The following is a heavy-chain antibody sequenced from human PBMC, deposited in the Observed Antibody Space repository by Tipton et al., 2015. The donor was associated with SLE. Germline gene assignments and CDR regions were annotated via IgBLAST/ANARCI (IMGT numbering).Heavy chain of an antibody. CDR2: IYTSGYT. CDR1: GPSINNYY. Sequence: TLSLTCTVSGPSINNYYWTWIRQSAGKGLEWIGRIYTSGYTNYNPSLTSRVTMSVDTSKNQFFLRLTSVTAADTAVYYCARDWVVGATLDRFDPWGQGTLVTVSS. CDR3: ARDWVVGATLDRFDP. D-gene: IGHD1-26*01. J-gene: IGHJ5*02. V-gene: IGHV4-4*07.